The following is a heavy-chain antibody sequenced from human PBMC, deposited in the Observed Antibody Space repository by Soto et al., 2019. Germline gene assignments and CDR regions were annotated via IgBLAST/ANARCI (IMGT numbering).Heavy chain of an antibody. J-gene: IGHJ4*02. CDR3: AKDREAARLGAYYFDY. CDR2: ISGSGGST. CDR1: GFTFSSYA. Sequence: GGSLRLSCAASGFTFSSYAMSWVRQAPGKGLEWVSAISGSGGSTYYADSVKGRFTISRDNSKNTLYLQINSLRAEDPAVYYCAKDREAARLGAYYFDYWGQGTLVTVSS. V-gene: IGHV3-23*01. D-gene: IGHD6-6*01.